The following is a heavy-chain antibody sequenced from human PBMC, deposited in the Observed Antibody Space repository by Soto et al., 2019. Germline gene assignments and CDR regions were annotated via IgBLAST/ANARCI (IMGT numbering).Heavy chain of an antibody. CDR3: ARGERGRQWLVTAFDI. CDR1: GGTFSSYA. J-gene: IGHJ3*02. D-gene: IGHD6-19*01. Sequence: QVQLVQSGAEVKKPGSSVKVSCKASGGTFSSYAISWVRQAPGQGLEWMGGIIPIFGTANYAQKFQGRVTITADECTSTAYMELSSLRSEDTVVYYCARGERGRQWLVTAFDIWGQGTMVTVSS. CDR2: IIPIFGTA. V-gene: IGHV1-69*01.